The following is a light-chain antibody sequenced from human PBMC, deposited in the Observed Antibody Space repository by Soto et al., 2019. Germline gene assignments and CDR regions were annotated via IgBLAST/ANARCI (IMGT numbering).Light chain of an antibody. J-gene: IGLJ2*01. CDR2: DVS. Sequence: QSVLTQPRAVSGSPGQSVTISCTGTSSDVGGYNYVSWYQQHPGKAPKLMIYDVSKRPSGVPDRFSGSKSGNTASLTISWLQAADEADYYCSSCAGSYPVVFGGGTKVTVL. CDR1: SSDVGGYNY. V-gene: IGLV2-11*01. CDR3: SSCAGSYPVV.